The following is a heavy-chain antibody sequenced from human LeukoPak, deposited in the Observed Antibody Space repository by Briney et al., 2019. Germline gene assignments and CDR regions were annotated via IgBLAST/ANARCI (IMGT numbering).Heavy chain of an antibody. CDR3: VKDDGWVQYAN. CDR1: GFTFSSYC. D-gene: IGHD5-24*01. Sequence: GGSLRLSCAASGFTFSSYCMNWVRQAPGKGLEWVSSISSSSSYIYYADSVKGRFIISRDNSKNTVYLQMNSLSAEDAAVYYCVKDDGWVQYANWGQGTLVTVSS. CDR2: ISSSSSYI. J-gene: IGHJ4*02. V-gene: IGHV3-21*04.